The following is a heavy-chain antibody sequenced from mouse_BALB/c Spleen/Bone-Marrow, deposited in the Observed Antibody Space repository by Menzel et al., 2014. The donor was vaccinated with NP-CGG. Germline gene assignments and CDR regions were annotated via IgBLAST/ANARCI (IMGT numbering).Heavy chain of an antibody. V-gene: IGHV14-3*02. CDR3: VSYYYGNYFDS. CDR2: IDPANGNT. D-gene: IGHD1-1*01. Sequence: VQLQQSGAELVKPGDSVKLSCTASGFNIKDTYMHWVKQRPEQGLEWIGRIDPANGNTKYDPKFQGKATITADTSSNTAYLQLSSLTSEDTAVYYCVSYYYGNYFDSWGQGATLTVSS. CDR1: GFNIKDTY. J-gene: IGHJ2*01.